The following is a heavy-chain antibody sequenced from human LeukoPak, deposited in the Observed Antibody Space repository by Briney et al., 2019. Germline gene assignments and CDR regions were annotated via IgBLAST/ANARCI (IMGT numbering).Heavy chain of an antibody. D-gene: IGHD2-2*02. CDR2: ISGGSDYI. CDR3: VRVGMNIHAMDV. J-gene: IGHJ6*02. Sequence: GGSLRLSCAASGFTFSPYSMNWVRQAPGKGMEWVSSISGGSDYIFYADSVKGRFTFSRDNAKNSLFLQMHNLRAEDTAVYYCVRVGMNIHAMDVWGQGTTVTVSS. V-gene: IGHV3-21*01. CDR1: GFTFSPYS.